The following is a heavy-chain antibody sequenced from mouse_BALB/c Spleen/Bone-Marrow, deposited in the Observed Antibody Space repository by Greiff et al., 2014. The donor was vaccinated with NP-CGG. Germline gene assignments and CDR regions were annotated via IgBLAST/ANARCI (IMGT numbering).Heavy chain of an antibody. CDR1: GYTFTSSW. CDR2: IHPNSGNT. J-gene: IGHJ2*01. V-gene: IGHV1S130*01. Sequence: QVQLKESGSVLVRPGASVKLSCEASGYTFTSSWMHWAKQRPGQGLEWIGEIHPNSGNTNYNEKFKGKATLTVDTSSSTAYVDLSSLTSEDSAVYYCANYYGSSPYWGQGTTLTVSS. CDR3: ANYYGSSPY. D-gene: IGHD1-1*01.